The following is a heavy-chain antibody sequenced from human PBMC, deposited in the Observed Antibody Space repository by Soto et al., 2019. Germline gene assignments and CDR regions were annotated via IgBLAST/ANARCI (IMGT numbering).Heavy chain of an antibody. CDR1: GFTFSNAW. CDR2: IKSKTDGGTT. Sequence: GGSLRLSCAASGFTFSNAWMNWVRQAPGKGLEWVGRIKSKTDGGTTDYAAPVKGRFTISRDDSKNTLYLQMNSLKTEDTAVYYCTTDDAGVTIFGVPYYGSPKLDYWGQGTLVTVSS. J-gene: IGHJ4*02. V-gene: IGHV3-15*07. D-gene: IGHD3-3*01. CDR3: TTDDAGVTIFGVPYYGSPKLDY.